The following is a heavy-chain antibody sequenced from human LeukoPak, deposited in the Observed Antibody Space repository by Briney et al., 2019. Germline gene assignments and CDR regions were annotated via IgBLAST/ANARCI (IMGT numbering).Heavy chain of an antibody. D-gene: IGHD1-14*01. CDR2: INHSGST. J-gene: IGHJ4*02. Sequence: PSETLSLTCAVYGGSFSGYYWSWIRQPPGKGLEWIGEINHSGSTNYNPSLKSRVTISVDTSKNQFSLKLSSVTAADTAVYYCARGITASYYFDYWGQGTLVTVSS. CDR3: ARGITASYYFDY. V-gene: IGHV4-34*01. CDR1: GGSFSGYY.